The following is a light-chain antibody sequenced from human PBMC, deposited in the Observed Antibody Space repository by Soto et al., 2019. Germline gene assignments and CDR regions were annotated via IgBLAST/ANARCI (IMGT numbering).Light chain of an antibody. CDR2: GNS. V-gene: IGLV1-40*01. CDR3: QSYDRSLSGEV. Sequence: QSVLTQPPSVSGAPGQRVTISCTGSSSNIGAGYDVHWYQQLPGSAPKLLIYGNSNRPSGVPDRFSGSKSGTSASLAITGLQAEDEADYYCQSYDRSLSGEVFGGGTQLTVL. CDR1: SSNIGAGYD. J-gene: IGLJ2*01.